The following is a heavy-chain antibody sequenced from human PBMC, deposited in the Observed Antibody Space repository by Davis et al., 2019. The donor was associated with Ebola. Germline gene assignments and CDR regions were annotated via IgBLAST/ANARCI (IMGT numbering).Heavy chain of an antibody. CDR2: IGTAGDT. D-gene: IGHD1-14*01. V-gene: IGHV3-13*01. CDR3: ARVLRAYNRYYGMDV. CDR1: GFTFSSYD. J-gene: IGHJ6*02. Sequence: GGSLKISCAASGFTFSSYDMHWVRQATGKGLEWVSAIGTAGDTYYPGSVKGRFTISRENAKNSLYLQMNSLRAEDTAVYYCARVLRAYNRYYGMDVWGQGTTVTVSS.